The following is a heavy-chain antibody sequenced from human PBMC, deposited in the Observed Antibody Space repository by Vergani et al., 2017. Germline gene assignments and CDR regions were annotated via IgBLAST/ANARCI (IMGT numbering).Heavy chain of an antibody. CDR3: AKESQLLFKRYYYYGMDV. CDR2: ISGSGGST. Sequence: LQLQESGPGLVKPSETLSLTCTVSGGSISSSSYYWGWIRQPPGKGLEWVSAISGSGGSTYYADSGKGRFTISRDTSTHTLYLQMNSLIAEDTAVYYCAKESQLLFKRYYYYGMDVWGQGTTVTVSS. V-gene: IGHV3-23*01. J-gene: IGHJ6*02. CDR1: GGSISSSSYY. D-gene: IGHD2-2*01.